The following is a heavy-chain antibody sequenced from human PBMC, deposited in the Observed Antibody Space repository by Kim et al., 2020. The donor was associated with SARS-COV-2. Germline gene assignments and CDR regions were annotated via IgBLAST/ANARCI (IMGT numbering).Heavy chain of an antibody. J-gene: IGHJ4*02. V-gene: IGHV1-24*01. D-gene: IGHD5-12*01. Sequence: ASVKVSCKVSGYTLTELSMHWVRQAPGKGLEWMGGFDPEDGETIYAQKFQGRVTMTEDTSTDTAYMELSSLRSEDTAVYYCATVDPRKVFFDYWGQGTLVTVSS. CDR2: FDPEDGET. CDR3: ATVDPRKVFFDY. CDR1: GYTLTELS.